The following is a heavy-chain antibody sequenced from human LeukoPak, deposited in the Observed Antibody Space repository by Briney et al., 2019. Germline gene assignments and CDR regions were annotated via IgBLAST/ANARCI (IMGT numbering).Heavy chain of an antibody. Sequence: SETLSLTCTVSGGSISSSTYYWGWIRQPPGKGLEWIGSIYYSGSTYYNPSLKSRVTISVDTSKNQFSLKLSSVTAADTAVYYCANTRDDNNWRYYLDSWGQGTLVTVSS. CDR1: GGSISSSTYY. J-gene: IGHJ4*02. V-gene: IGHV4-39*01. CDR2: IYYSGST. CDR3: ANTRDDNNWRYYLDS. D-gene: IGHD5-24*01.